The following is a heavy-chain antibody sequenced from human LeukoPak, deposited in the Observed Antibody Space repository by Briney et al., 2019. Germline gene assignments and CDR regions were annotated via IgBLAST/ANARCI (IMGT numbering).Heavy chain of an antibody. CDR3: ARATIPAAGLAPADY. V-gene: IGHV1-46*01. CDR2: INPTGGST. CDR1: GYTFTNYY. D-gene: IGHD6-13*01. J-gene: IGHJ4*02. Sequence: GASVKVSCKASGYTFTNYYILWVRQAPGQGLEWMGLINPTGGSTSYAQKFQGRVTMTRDMSTSTVYMELSSLRSDDTAVYYCARATIPAAGLAPADYWGQGTLVSVSS.